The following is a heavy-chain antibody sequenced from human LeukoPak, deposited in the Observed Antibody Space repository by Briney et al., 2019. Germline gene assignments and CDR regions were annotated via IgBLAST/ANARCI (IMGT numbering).Heavy chain of an antibody. CDR3: ARHAEESFDAFDI. Sequence: SQTLSLTCTVSGGSISSGGHSWSWIRQPPGTGLEWIGYIYHSGSGSTYYNPSLKSRVTISIDKSKNQFSLKLNSVTAADTAVYYCARHAEESFDAFDIWGQGTMVTVSS. CDR1: GGSISSGGHS. V-gene: IGHV4-30-2*01. J-gene: IGHJ3*02. CDR2: IYHSGSGST. D-gene: IGHD1-26*01.